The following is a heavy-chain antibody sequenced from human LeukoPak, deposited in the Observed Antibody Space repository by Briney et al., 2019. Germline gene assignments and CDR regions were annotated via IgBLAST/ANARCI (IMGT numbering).Heavy chain of an antibody. D-gene: IGHD5-18*01. CDR1: GFTFSSYW. CDR2: IKQDGSEK. CDR3: ARVSQEVQLWLRNFDY. V-gene: IGHV3-7*01. Sequence: PGGSLRLSCAASGFTFSSYWMSWVRQAPGKGLEWVANIKQDGSEKYYVDSVKGRFTISRDNAKNSLYLQMNSLRDEDTAVYYCARVSQEVQLWLRNFDYWGQGTLVTVSS. J-gene: IGHJ4*02.